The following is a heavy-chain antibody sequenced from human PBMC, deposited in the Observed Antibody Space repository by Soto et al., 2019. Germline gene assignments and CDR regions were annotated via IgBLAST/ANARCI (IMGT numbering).Heavy chain of an antibody. J-gene: IGHJ4*02. CDR2: VYFTGTT. V-gene: IGHV4-61*01. D-gene: IGHD2-8*01. Sequence: SETLSLTCTVSGGSVSNGMYYWSWVRQPPGKGLEWIGNVYFTGTTIYNPSLKRRVTMSVDTYKDQFFLKLTSVTAADTAVYYCARYCTSSACRHLYHLDYWGLGTLVTVSS. CDR1: GGSVSNGMYY. CDR3: ARYCTSSACRHLYHLDY.